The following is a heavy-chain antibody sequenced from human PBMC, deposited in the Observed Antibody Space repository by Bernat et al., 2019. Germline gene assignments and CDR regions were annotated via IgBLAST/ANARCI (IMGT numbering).Heavy chain of an antibody. CDR2: FDPEDGET. Sequence: QVQLVQSGAEVKKPGASVKVYCKVSGYTLTELSMHWVRQAPGKGLEWMGGFDPEDGETIYAQKFQGRVTMTEDTSTDTAYMELSSLRSEDTAVYYCATDATYYYGSGSYWFDPWGQGTLVTVSS. CDR1: GYTLTELS. V-gene: IGHV1-24*01. CDR3: ATDATYYYGSGSYWFDP. J-gene: IGHJ5*02. D-gene: IGHD3-10*01.